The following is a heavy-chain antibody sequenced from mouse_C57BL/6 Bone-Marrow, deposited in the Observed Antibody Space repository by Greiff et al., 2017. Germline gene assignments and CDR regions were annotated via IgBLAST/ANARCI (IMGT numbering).Heavy chain of an antibody. J-gene: IGHJ4*01. CDR2: IDPSDSYP. CDR1: GYTFTSYW. V-gene: IGHV1-50*01. Sequence: QVQLKQPGAELVKPGASVKLSCKASGYTFTSYWMQWVKQRPGQGLEWIGEIDPSDSYPNYNQKFKGKATLTVDTSSSTAYMQLSSLTSEDSAVYYCAREANHYAMDYWGQGTSVTVSS. D-gene: IGHD1-1*01. CDR3: AREANHYAMDY.